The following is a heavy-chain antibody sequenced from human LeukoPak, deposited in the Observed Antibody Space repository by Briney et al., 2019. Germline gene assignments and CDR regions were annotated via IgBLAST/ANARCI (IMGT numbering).Heavy chain of an antibody. Sequence: QPGGSLRLSCAASGFTFDDYAMHWVRQAPGKGLEWVSGISWNSGSIGYADSVKGRFTISRDNAKNSLYLQMNSLRAEDMALYYCAKDSSYGSGSYQFDYWGQGTLVTVSS. D-gene: IGHD3-10*01. CDR2: ISWNSGSI. CDR3: AKDSSYGSGSYQFDY. J-gene: IGHJ4*02. CDR1: GFTFDDYA. V-gene: IGHV3-9*03.